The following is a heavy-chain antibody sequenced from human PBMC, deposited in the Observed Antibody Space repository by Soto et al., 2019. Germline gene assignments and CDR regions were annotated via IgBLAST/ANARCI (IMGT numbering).Heavy chain of an antibody. D-gene: IGHD2-2*01. Sequence: QVQLVQSGAEVKKPGASVKVSCKASGYTFTSYAMHWVRQAPGQRLEWMGWINAGNGNTKYSQKFQGRVTITRDTTASTAYMELSSLRSEDTAVYYCERDGGDSIGYCSSTSCYEFFDYWGQGTLVTVSS. V-gene: IGHV1-3*01. J-gene: IGHJ4*02. CDR2: INAGNGNT. CDR3: ERDGGDSIGYCSSTSCYEFFDY. CDR1: GYTFTSYA.